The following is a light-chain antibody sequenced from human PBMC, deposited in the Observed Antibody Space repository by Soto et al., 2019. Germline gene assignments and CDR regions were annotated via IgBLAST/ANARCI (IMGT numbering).Light chain of an antibody. CDR2: DAS. Sequence: DIQMTQSPSTLSASVGDRVTITCRASQSISSWLAWYQQKPGKAPKLLIYDASSFESGVPSRFSGSGSGTEFTLTISGLQPDDFATYYCQEYNSYSPGFGQGTKVEIK. V-gene: IGKV1-5*01. CDR3: QEYNSYSPG. CDR1: QSISSW. J-gene: IGKJ1*01.